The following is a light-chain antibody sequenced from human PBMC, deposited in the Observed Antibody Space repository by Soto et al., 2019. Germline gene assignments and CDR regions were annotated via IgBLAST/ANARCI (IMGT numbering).Light chain of an antibody. Sequence: DIQMTQSPSTLSASVGDRVTITCRASQSISSWLAWYHQKLGRAPRLLIYDASSLESGVPSRFSGSGYGTEVTLTISSLQPDDFATYYCQQYNTYSSITFGGGTKVDIK. V-gene: IGKV1-5*01. CDR2: DAS. CDR3: QQYNTYSSIT. CDR1: QSISSW. J-gene: IGKJ4*01.